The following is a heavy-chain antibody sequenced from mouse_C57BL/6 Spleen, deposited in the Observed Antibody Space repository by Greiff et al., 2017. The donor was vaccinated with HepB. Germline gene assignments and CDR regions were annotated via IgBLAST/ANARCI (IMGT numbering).Heavy chain of an antibody. CDR1: GYTFTSYW. CDR2: IHPNSGST. V-gene: IGHV1-64*01. Sequence: QVQLQQPGAELVKPGASVKLSCKASGYTFTSYWMHWVKQRPGQGLEWIGMIHPNSGSTNYNEKFKSKATLTVDKSSSTAYMQLSSRTSEDSAVYYCAREGESPYYDSYGWYFGGWGTGTTVTVSS. CDR3: AREGESPYYDSYGWYFGG. D-gene: IGHD2-10*01. J-gene: IGHJ1*03.